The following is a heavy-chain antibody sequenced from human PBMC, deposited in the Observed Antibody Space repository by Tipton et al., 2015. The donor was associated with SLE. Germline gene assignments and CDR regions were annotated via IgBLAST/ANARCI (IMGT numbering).Heavy chain of an antibody. CDR3: ARWNFVTMTGGFDI. V-gene: IGHV4-34*01. J-gene: IGHJ3*02. Sequence: TLSLTCAFYGGSFSGNFWSWVRQPPGEGLEWIGEINHRESTNYNPSLKSRVTVSVDTSQNQFSLTLSSVTAADTAIYYCARWNFVTMTGGFDIWGQGTMFTVSS. CDR2: INHREST. D-gene: IGHD1-7*01. CDR1: GGSFSGNF.